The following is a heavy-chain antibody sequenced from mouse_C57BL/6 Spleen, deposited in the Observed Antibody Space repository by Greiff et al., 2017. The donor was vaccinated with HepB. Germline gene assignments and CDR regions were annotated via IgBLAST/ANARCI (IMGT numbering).Heavy chain of an antibody. CDR2: ISYDGSN. J-gene: IGHJ2*01. CDR3: ARGLYYGSSHFDY. Sequence: EVQLQESGPGLVKPSQSLSLTCSVTGYSITSGYYWNWIRQFPGNKLEWMGYISYDGSNNYNPSLKNRISITRDTSKNQFFLKLNSVTTEDTATYYCARGLYYGSSHFDYWGQGTTLTVSS. D-gene: IGHD1-1*01. CDR1: GYSITSGYY. V-gene: IGHV3-6*01.